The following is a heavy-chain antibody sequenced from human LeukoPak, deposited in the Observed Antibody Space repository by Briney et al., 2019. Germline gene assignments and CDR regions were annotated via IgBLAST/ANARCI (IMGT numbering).Heavy chain of an antibody. J-gene: IGHJ6*02. CDR2: ISGSGGST. CDR3: ATPERDSGYYGMDV. Sequence: PGGSLRLSCAASGFTFSSYGMHWVRQAPGKGLEWVSAISGSGGSTYYADSVKGRFTISRDNSKNTLYLQMNSLRAEDTAVYYCATPERDSGYYGMDVWGQGTTVTVSS. V-gene: IGHV3-23*01. D-gene: IGHD1-26*01. CDR1: GFTFSSYG.